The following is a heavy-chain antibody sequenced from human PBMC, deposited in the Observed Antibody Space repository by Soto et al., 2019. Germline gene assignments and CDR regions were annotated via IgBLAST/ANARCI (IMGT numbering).Heavy chain of an antibody. D-gene: IGHD3-10*01. J-gene: IGHJ3*02. CDR3: ARFSPLTPGGVAFDI. CDR2: IYYSGST. CDR1: GGSISSGDYY. V-gene: IGHV4-61*08. Sequence: SETLSLTCTVSGGSISSGDYYWSWIRQPPGKGLEWIGYIYYSGSTNYSPSLKSRVTISVDTSKNQFSLKLSSVTAADTAVYYCARFSPLTPGGVAFDIWGQGTMVTVSS.